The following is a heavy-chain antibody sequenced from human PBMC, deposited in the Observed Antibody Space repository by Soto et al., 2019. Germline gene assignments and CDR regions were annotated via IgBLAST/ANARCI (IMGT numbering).Heavy chain of an antibody. CDR2: INPNSGGT. V-gene: IGHV1-2*04. D-gene: IGHD3-10*01. Sequence: ASVKVSCKASGYTFTGYYMHWVRQAPGQGLEWMGWINPNSGGTNYAQKFQGWVTMTRDTSISTAYMELSRLRSDDTAVYYCARDAAMVRGVTVSPYYYYYYMDVWGKGTTVTVSS. J-gene: IGHJ6*03. CDR1: GYTFTGYY. CDR3: ARDAAMVRGVTVSPYYYYYYMDV.